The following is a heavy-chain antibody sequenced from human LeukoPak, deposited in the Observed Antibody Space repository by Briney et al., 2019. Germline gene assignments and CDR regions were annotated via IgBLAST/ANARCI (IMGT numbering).Heavy chain of an antibody. CDR1: GFTFSSYG. Sequence: PGGSLRLSCAASGFTFSSYGMSWVRQAPGKGLGWVSAISDSGGSTYYADSVKGRFTISRDNSKNTLYLQMNSLRAEGTAVYFCAKKGYYDSIDYWGQGTLVTVSS. CDR3: AKKGYYDSIDY. CDR2: ISDSGGST. J-gene: IGHJ4*02. V-gene: IGHV3-23*01. D-gene: IGHD3-22*01.